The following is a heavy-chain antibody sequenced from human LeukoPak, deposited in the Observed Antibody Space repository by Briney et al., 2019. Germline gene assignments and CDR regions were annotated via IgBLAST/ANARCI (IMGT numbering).Heavy chain of an antibody. CDR1: GFTFDDYG. CDR2: INWNGGTT. Sequence: GGSLRLSCAASGFTFDDYGFTWVRQAQETGLEWVSGINWNGGTTRYADSVKGRFTISRDNAKNSLYLQMNSVRAEDTAFYYCARGVLRTSAYYGVDYWGQGTLVTVSS. J-gene: IGHJ4*02. D-gene: IGHD3-22*01. V-gene: IGHV3-20*04. CDR3: ARGVLRTSAYYGVDY.